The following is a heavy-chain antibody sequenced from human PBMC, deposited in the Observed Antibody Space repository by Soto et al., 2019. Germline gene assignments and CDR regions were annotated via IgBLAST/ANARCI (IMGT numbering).Heavy chain of an antibody. V-gene: IGHV6-1*01. CDR1: GGSVSSNRAA. Sequence: SHTLSLTGAISGGSVSSNRAACSWIRQSPSRGLEWMGRTYYRSNWNSNYAVSVKGRVTINPDTSKNQFSLQLNSVTPEDTAVYYCARDEGGPWGQGTLVTVSS. J-gene: IGHJ4*02. CDR3: ARDEGGP. CDR2: TYYRSNWNS.